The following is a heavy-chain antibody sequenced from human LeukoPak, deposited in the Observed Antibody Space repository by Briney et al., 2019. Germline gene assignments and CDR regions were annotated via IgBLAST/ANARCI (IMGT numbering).Heavy chain of an antibody. CDR1: GYVLAELS. Sequence: ASVKVSCKVSGYVLAELSIHWVRQAPGKGLEWMGGFDPENDEKMYAQKFQGRVTMTEDTSLDTAYMELSSLRSEDTAVYYCAKNEIHYDSSGYYYVLDYWGQGTLVTVSS. D-gene: IGHD3-22*01. CDR3: AKNEIHYDSSGYYYVLDY. J-gene: IGHJ4*02. CDR2: FDPENDEK. V-gene: IGHV1-24*01.